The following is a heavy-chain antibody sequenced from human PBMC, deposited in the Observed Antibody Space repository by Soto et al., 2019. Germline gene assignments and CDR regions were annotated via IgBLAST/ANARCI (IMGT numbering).Heavy chain of an antibody. Sequence: SETLSLTCAVYGGSFSGYYWSWIRQPPGKGLEWIGEINHSGSTNYNPSLKSRVTISVDTSKNQFSLKLSSVTAADTAEYYCARGSVTIFGVVIAPRDYYYDMDGWGKGTTVTFSS. CDR2: INHSGST. CDR3: ARGSVTIFGVVIAPRDYYYDMDG. J-gene: IGHJ6*03. V-gene: IGHV4-34*01. CDR1: GGSFSGYY. D-gene: IGHD3-3*01.